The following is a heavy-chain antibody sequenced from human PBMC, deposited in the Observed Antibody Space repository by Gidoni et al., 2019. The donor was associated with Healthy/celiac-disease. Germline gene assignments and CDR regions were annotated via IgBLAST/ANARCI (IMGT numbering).Heavy chain of an antibody. D-gene: IGHD6-19*01. CDR1: GYTFTGYY. V-gene: IGHV1-2*02. Sequence: QVQLVQSGAEVKKPGASVKVSCKASGYTFTGYYMHWVRQDPGQGLEWMGWINPNSGGTNYAQKFQGRVTMTRDTSISTAYMELSRLRSDDTAVYYCARDKAVAGTYYYYGMDVWGQGTTVTVSS. CDR3: ARDKAVAGTYYYYGMDV. CDR2: INPNSGGT. J-gene: IGHJ6*02.